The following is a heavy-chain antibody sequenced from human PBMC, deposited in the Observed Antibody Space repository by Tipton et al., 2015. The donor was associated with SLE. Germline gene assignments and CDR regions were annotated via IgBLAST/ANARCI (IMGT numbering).Heavy chain of an antibody. J-gene: IGHJ3*01. V-gene: IGHV3-48*03. Sequence: SLRLSCAASGFTFSNFEINWVRQAPGKGMEWVSYIGSSGTYKYYAESVKGRFTTSRDNAKNSLYLQMDSLRAEDTGVYFCARESGGTFDLWGQGTTVTVSS. CDR3: ARESGGTFDL. CDR1: GFTFSNFE. CDR2: IGSSGTYK. D-gene: IGHD2-15*01.